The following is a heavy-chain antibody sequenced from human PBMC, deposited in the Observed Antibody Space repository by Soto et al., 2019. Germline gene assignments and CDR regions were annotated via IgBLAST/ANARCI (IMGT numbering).Heavy chain of an antibody. V-gene: IGHV4-61*01. CDR3: VREYRRQSCGTNICYSLDV. J-gene: IGHJ6*04. CDR2: IYDSGTT. Sequence: SETLALTCTVSGASVTSASYLWSWIRQPPGKGLEWIGCIYDSGTTIYNPSLKSRVTMSVDTSKNQFSLRLTSVTAADTAVYYCVREYRRQSCGTNICYSLDVWGKGTTVTVSS. CDR1: GASVTSASYL. D-gene: IGHD2-2*01.